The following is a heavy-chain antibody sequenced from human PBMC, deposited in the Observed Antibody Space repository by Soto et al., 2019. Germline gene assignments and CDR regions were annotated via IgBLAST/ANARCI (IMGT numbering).Heavy chain of an antibody. J-gene: IGHJ3*02. CDR1: GFTFSSYG. D-gene: IGHD4-4*01. Sequence: GGSLRLSCAASGFTFSSYGMHWVRQAPGKGLEWVAVISYDGSNKYYADSVKGRFTISRDNSKNTLYLQMNSLRAEDTAVYYCAKDIPDYSNYLPGTFLLGAFDIWGQGTMVTVSS. V-gene: IGHV3-30*18. CDR2: ISYDGSNK. CDR3: AKDIPDYSNYLPGTFLLGAFDI.